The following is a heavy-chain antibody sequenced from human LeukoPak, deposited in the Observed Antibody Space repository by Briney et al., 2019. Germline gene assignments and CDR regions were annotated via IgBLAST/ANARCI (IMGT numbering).Heavy chain of an antibody. CDR2: INNDGSDT. CDR3: ARNNWGTDD. J-gene: IGHJ4*02. Sequence: PGGSLRLSCAASGFKFSNHWMHWVRQSPGKGLVWVARINNDGSDTSHADSVEGRFTISRDNAENTLYLQMNSLRVGDTAMYFCARNNWGTDDWGQGTLVTVSS. CDR1: GFKFSNHW. V-gene: IGHV3-74*01. D-gene: IGHD7-27*01.